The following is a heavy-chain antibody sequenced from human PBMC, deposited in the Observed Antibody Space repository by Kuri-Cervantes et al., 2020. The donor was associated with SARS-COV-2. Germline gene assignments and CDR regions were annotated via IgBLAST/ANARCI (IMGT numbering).Heavy chain of an antibody. CDR3: ARQTSGYITSAHQY. D-gene: IGHD3-3*01. V-gene: IGHV4-34*01. J-gene: IGHJ1*01. Sequence: SETLSLTCAVYGGSFNDYSWSWIRQPPGKGLEWIGEINHSGRTNYNPSLKSRVTISVDTSKNQFSLKLSSVTAADTAVYYCARQTSGYITSAHQYWGQGTLVTVSS. CDR1: GGSFNDYS. CDR2: INHSGRT.